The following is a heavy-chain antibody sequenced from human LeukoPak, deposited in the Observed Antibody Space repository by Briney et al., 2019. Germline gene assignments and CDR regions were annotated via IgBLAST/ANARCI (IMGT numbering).Heavy chain of an antibody. J-gene: IGHJ4*02. Sequence: GGSLRLSCAASGFTFSSYAMHWVRQAPGKGLEWVAVTSYDGSNKYYADSVKGRFTISRDNSKNTLYLQMNSLRAEDTAVYYCASLGETDYGDHTIDYWGQGTLVTVSS. CDR1: GFTFSSYA. D-gene: IGHD4-17*01. CDR3: ASLGETDYGDHTIDY. CDR2: TSYDGSNK. V-gene: IGHV3-30-3*01.